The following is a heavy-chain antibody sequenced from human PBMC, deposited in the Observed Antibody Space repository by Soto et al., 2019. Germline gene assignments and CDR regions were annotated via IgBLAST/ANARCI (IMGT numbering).Heavy chain of an antibody. V-gene: IGHV4-30-4*01. CDR2: IYYSGST. Sequence: KPSETLSLTCTVSGGSISSGDYYWSWIRQPPGKGLEWIGYIYYSGSTYYNPSLKSRVTISVDTSKNQFSLKLSSVTAADTAVYYCARVTTVTDQIYYYYYGMDVWGQGTTVTVSS. D-gene: IGHD4-4*01. CDR1: GGSISSGDYY. J-gene: IGHJ6*02. CDR3: ARVTTVTDQIYYYYYGMDV.